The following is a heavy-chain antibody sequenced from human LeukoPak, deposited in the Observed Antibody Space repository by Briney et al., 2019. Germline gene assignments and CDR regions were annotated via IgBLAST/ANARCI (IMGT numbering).Heavy chain of an antibody. J-gene: IGHJ4*02. V-gene: IGHV3-23*01. D-gene: IGHD3-22*01. Sequence: GGSLRLSCAVSGITLSNYSMSWVRQAPGKGLEWVAGISDSGGRTNYADSVKGRFTISRDNPKNTLYLQMNSLRAEDTAVYFCAKRGVVIRVILVGFHKEAYYFDYWGQGALVTVSS. CDR2: ISDSGGRT. CDR1: GITLSNYS. CDR3: AKRGVVIRVILVGFHKEAYYFDY.